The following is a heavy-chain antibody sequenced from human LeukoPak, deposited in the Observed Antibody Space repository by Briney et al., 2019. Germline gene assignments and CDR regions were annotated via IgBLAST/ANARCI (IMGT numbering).Heavy chain of an antibody. CDR3: ARDTPPHYYDSSGQDAFDI. V-gene: IGHV3-7*01. J-gene: IGHJ3*02. Sequence: GGSLRLSCAASGFTFSSYWRSWVRQAPGKGLEWVANIKQDGSEKYYVDSVKGRFTISRDDAKNSLYLQMNSLRAEDTAVYYCARDTPPHYYDSSGQDAFDIWGQGTMVTVSS. D-gene: IGHD3-22*01. CDR1: GFTFSSYW. CDR2: IKQDGSEK.